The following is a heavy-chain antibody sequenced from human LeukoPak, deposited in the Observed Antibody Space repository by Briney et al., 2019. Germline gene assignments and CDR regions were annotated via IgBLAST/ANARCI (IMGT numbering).Heavy chain of an antibody. J-gene: IGHJ4*02. CDR2: ISSSSTI. Sequence: GGSLRLSCAASGFTFSSYSMNWVRQAPGKGLEWVSYISSSSTIYYADSVKGRFTISRDNAKNSLYLPMNSLRAEDTAVYYCASEGTTGTTWGPDYWGQGTLDTVSS. CDR1: GFTFSSYS. V-gene: IGHV3-48*01. D-gene: IGHD1-1*01. CDR3: ASEGTTGTTWGPDY.